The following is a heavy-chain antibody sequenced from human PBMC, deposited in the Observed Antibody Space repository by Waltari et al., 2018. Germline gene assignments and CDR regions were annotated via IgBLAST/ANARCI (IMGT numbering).Heavy chain of an antibody. CDR2: NYYSGCT. D-gene: IGHD1-26*01. J-gene: IGHJ4*02. Sequence: QLQLQESGPGLVKPSETLSLTCTVSGGSISSSSYYWGWIRQPPGKGLEWIGSNYYSGCTYYNPSLKSRVTISVDTSKNQFSLKLSSVTAADTAVYYCARRRWELLLRGLSYFDYWGQGTLVTVSS. V-gene: IGHV4-39*01. CDR1: GGSISSSSYY. CDR3: ARRRWELLLRGLSYFDY.